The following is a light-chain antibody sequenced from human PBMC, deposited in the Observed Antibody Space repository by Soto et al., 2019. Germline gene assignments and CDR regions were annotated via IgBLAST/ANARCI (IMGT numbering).Light chain of an antibody. CDR3: QQYNSYGT. J-gene: IGKJ1*01. CDR1: RSISDW. V-gene: IGKV1-5*01. Sequence: DIQMTQSPSSLSPSVGDRVTITCRASRSISDWLAWYQQKPGKAPELLIFDASNLKSGVSSRFSGSGSGTEFTLTISRLQPDDVATYYCQQYNSYGTFGQGTKVDIK. CDR2: DAS.